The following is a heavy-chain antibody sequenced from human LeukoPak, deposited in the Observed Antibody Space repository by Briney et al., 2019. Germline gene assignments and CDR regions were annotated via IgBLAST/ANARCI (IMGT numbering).Heavy chain of an antibody. CDR1: GASISGSGYY. CDR2: IYYTGNT. J-gene: IGHJ4*02. CDR3: ARTPVGDYGGNFHYFDS. V-gene: IGHV4-39*07. D-gene: IGHD4-23*01. Sequence: KTSETLSLTCAVFGASISGSGYYLGWIRQPPGKGLEWNGNIYYTGNTYYNASLQSRVTISVDTSKNQFSLKLSSVTAADTAVYYCARTPVGDYGGNFHYFDSWGQGALVTVSS.